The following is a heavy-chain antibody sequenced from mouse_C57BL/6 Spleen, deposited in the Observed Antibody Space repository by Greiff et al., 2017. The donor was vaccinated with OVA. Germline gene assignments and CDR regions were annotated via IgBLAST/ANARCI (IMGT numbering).Heavy chain of an antibody. D-gene: IGHD1-1*01. J-gene: IGHJ4*01. Sequence: VQLKESGPELVKPGASVKISCKASGYSFTDYNMNWVKQSNGKSLEWIGVINPNYGTTSYNQKFKGKATLTVDQSSSTAYMQLNSLTSEDSAVYYCAREGSTVVALYYYAMDYWGQGTSVTVSS. CDR2: INPNYGTT. CDR3: AREGSTVVALYYYAMDY. CDR1: GYSFTDYN. V-gene: IGHV1-39*01.